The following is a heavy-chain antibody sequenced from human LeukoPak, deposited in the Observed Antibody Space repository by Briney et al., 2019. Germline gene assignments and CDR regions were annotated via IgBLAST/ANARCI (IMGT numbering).Heavy chain of an antibody. CDR1: GFSVSDNY. D-gene: IGHD2-2*01. CDR3: AKDGGLGYCSTTSCAFAH. V-gene: IGHV3-53*01. CDR2: TYSGGTT. J-gene: IGHJ4*02. Sequence: PGGSLRLSCAGSGFSVSDNYMTWVRQAPGKGLEWVSVTYSGGTTYYADSVEGRFTISRDNSKNTLYLQMNSLRTEDTAVYYCAKDGGLGYCSTTSCAFAHWGRGTLVTVSS.